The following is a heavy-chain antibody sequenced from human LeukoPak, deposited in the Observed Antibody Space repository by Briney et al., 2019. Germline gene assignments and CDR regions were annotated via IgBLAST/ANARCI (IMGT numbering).Heavy chain of an antibody. D-gene: IGHD5-12*01. CDR1: GFRFSNYA. J-gene: IGHJ4*02. CDR3: AKGAYDYIEMGYIDY. V-gene: IGHV3-23*01. Sequence: GGSLRLSCAASGFRFSNYAMNWVRQAPGKGLEWVSLIISSSGDTFYADSVKGRFTISSDNYKNTLFLQMNSLRAEDTDLYYCAKGAYDYIEMGYIDYWGQGTLVTVST. CDR2: IISSSGDT.